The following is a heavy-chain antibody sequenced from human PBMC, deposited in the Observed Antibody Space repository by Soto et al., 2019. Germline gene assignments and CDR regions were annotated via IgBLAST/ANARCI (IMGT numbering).Heavy chain of an antibody. J-gene: IGHJ3*01. Sequence: PGGSLRLSCAASGFTFSTSAMSWVRQAPGKGLEWVSAITGSGGSPYYADSVKGRFTISRDNSKNTVYLQMNSLRAADTAVYYCAKGIVWFGEGGWDAFDFWGQGTMVTVSS. CDR2: ITGSGGSP. D-gene: IGHD3-10*01. V-gene: IGHV3-23*01. CDR3: AKGIVWFGEGGWDAFDF. CDR1: GFTFSTSA.